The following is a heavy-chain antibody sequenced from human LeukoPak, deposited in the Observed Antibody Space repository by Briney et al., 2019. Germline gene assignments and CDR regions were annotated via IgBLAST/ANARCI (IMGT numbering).Heavy chain of an antibody. J-gene: IGHJ4*02. V-gene: IGHV3-21*01. CDR2: IISSTIYI. Sequence: GGSLRLSCAASGFTFSDAWMNWVRQAPGKGLEWVSSIISSTIYIYHADSVKGRFTISRDNAKNSLYLQMNSLRAEDTAVYYCARVDSSSWYEVDYWGQGTLVTVSS. CDR1: GFTFSDAW. D-gene: IGHD6-13*01. CDR3: ARVDSSSWYEVDY.